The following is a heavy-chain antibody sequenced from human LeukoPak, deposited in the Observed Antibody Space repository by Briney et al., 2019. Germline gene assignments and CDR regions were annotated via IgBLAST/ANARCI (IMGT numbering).Heavy chain of an antibody. Sequence: GGSLRLSCAASGFTFSTYWMNWVRQTPGKGLEWVANIKPDGSEKYFVDSVKGRFTISRDNAKNSLYLQMNSLRAEDTAVYYCLRSGGYWGQGTPVTVSS. J-gene: IGHJ4*02. CDR1: GFTFSTYW. CDR2: IKPDGSEK. CDR3: LRSGGY. D-gene: IGHD1-26*01. V-gene: IGHV3-7*01.